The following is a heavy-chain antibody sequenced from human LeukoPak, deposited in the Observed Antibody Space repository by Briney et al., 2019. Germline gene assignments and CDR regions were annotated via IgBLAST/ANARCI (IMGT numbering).Heavy chain of an antibody. CDR1: GGSISSGGYY. J-gene: IGHJ5*02. Sequence: SQTLSLTCTVSGGSISSGGYYWSWIRQHPWKGLEWIGYIYYSGSTYYNPSLKSRVTISVDTSKNQFSLKLSSVTAADTAVYYCARDYRENGGDWFDPWGQGTLVTVSS. CDR2: IYYSGST. CDR3: ARDYRENGGDWFDP. D-gene: IGHD3-16*01. V-gene: IGHV4-31*03.